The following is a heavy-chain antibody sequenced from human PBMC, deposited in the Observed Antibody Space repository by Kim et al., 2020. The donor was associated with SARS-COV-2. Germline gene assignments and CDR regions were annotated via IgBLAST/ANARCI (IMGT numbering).Heavy chain of an antibody. CDR1: GGSFSGYY. CDR2: INHSGST. D-gene: IGHD3-10*01. Sequence: SETLSLTCAVYGGSFSGYYWSWIRQPPGKGLEWIGEINHSGSTNYNPSLKSRVTISVDTSKNQFSLKLSSVTAADTAVYYCARTTYYGSGSLGYWGQGTLVTVSS. V-gene: IGHV4-34*01. CDR3: ARTTYYGSGSLGY. J-gene: IGHJ4*02.